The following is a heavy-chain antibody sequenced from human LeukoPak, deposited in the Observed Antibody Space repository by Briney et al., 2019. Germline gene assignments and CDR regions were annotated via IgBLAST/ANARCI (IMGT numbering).Heavy chain of an antibody. J-gene: IGHJ4*02. CDR1: GYRFTDYY. V-gene: IGHV1-2*02. D-gene: IGHD2-2*01. Sequence: ASVKVSCKASGYRFTDYYVHWVRQAPGQGLEWMGWINPNNGGTNYAQRFYGRVTMTRDTSITTAYMELNSLTSDDTAAYYCARELVFCSSTSCPLYHYWGQGTLVTVSS. CDR3: ARELVFCSSTSCPLYHY. CDR2: INPNNGGT.